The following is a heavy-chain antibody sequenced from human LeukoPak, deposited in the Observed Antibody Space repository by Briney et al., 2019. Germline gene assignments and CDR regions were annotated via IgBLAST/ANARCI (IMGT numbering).Heavy chain of an antibody. J-gene: IGHJ4*02. CDR3: ARATLDN. V-gene: IGHV3-53*01. Sequence: GGSLRLSCAASGFTVSNNYISWVRQAPGKGLEWVSVIYSGGSTKYADSVKARFTISRDNSKDTVYLQMNSLRADDTAVYYCARATLDNWGQGTLVTVSS. CDR1: GFTVSNNY. CDR2: IYSGGST.